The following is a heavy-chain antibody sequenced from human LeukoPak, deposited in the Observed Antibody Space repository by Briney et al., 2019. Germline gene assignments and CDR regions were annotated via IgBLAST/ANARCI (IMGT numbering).Heavy chain of an antibody. CDR2: IDPNTGDT. V-gene: IGHV1-2*06. CDR1: GYTLTVYY. Sequence: ASVTVSCKASGYTLTVYYIHWVRQAPGQGLEWVGRIDPNTGDTIYAQNFQGRVTVTSATSISTAYMELSGLTSDDTAVYFCARLGLHGSGTYYFFDYWGQGTLVTVSS. J-gene: IGHJ4*02. D-gene: IGHD3-10*01. CDR3: ARLGLHGSGTYYFFDY.